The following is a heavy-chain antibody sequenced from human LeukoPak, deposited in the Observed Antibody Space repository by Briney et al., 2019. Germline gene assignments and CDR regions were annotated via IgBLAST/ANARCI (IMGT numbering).Heavy chain of an antibody. D-gene: IGHD3-10*01. J-gene: IGHJ4*02. CDR1: DFSVNNNY. CDR2: MDNFGIK. Sequence: PGGSLRLSCAASDFSVNNNYVDWVRQAPGKGLEWVSCMDNFGIKRYADSVQGRFTVSRDSARDMVFLQMNSLRVEDTAVYYCAGGKYYGLGTRPGYLGYWGLETMVTVSS. CDR3: AGGKYYGLGTRPGYLGY. V-gene: IGHV3-53*01.